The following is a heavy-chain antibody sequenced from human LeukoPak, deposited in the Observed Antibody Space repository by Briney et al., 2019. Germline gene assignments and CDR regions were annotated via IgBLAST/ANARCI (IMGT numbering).Heavy chain of an antibody. D-gene: IGHD2-15*01. CDR3: AKGSVAAHYFFNY. J-gene: IGHJ4*02. Sequence: GGSLRLSCAASGFTFSTFPMSWVRQAPGKGLEWVSSISVSGSTTYYADSVKGRFTISRDNSKNTLYLRVNSLSAGDTAIYYCAKGSVAAHYFFNYWGQGTLVTVSS. CDR2: ISVSGSTT. V-gene: IGHV3-23*01. CDR1: GFTFSTFP.